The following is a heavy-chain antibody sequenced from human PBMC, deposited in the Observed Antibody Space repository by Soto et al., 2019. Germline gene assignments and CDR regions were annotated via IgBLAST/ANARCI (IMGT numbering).Heavy chain of an antibody. CDR1: GFTFSSYW. J-gene: IGHJ6*04. Sequence: GGSLRLSCAASGFTFSSYWMSWVRQAPGKGLEWVANIKQDGSEKYYVDSVKGRFTISRDNAKNSLYLQMNSLRAEDTAVYYCARARTRGGVATISMHVWGKGTTVTVSS. V-gene: IGHV3-7*01. D-gene: IGHD5-12*01. CDR2: IKQDGSEK. CDR3: ARARTRGGVATISMHV.